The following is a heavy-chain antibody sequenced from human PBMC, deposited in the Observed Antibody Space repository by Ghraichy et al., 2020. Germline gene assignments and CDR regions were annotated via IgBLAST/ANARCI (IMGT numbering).Heavy chain of an antibody. V-gene: IGHV3-23*01. D-gene: IGHD2-2*01. CDR3: YSTSCYHFQCDYYYYGMDV. Sequence: GGSLRLSCAASGFTFSSYAMSWVRQAPGKGLEWVSAISGSGGSTYYADSVKGRFTISRDNSKNTLYLQMNSLRAEDTAVYYCYSTSCYHFQCDYYYYGMDVWGQGTTVTVSS. CDR2: ISGSGGST. J-gene: IGHJ6*02. CDR1: GFTFSSYA.